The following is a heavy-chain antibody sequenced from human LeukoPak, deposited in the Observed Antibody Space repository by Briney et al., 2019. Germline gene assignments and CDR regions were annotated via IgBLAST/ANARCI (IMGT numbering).Heavy chain of an antibody. V-gene: IGHV1-46*01. D-gene: IGHD2-2*02. J-gene: IGHJ6*04. CDR1: GYTFTSYY. Sequence: ASVKVSCKASGYTFTSYYMHWVRQAPGQGLEWMGGINPSSGSTSYAQKFQGRVTMTRDTSTSTVYMELSSLRSEDTAVYCCARESIVVVTAAIWKGFYYGMDVWGEGTTVTVSS. CDR3: ARESIVVVTAAIWKGFYYGMDV. CDR2: INPSSGST.